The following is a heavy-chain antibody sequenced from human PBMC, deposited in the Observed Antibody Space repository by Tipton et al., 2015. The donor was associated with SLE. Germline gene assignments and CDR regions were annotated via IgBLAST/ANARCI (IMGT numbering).Heavy chain of an antibody. CDR1: GGSISSGGYY. CDR2: ISYSGST. V-gene: IGHV4-31*03. J-gene: IGHJ4*02. Sequence: GLVKPSQTLSLTCTVSGGSISSGGYYWSWIRQYPGKGLEWIGYISYSGSTNYNSSLKSRLTISVDTSKNQFSLKLSSVTAADTAGYYCARDVGGYNTGWFPYYFDYWGQGTLVTVSS. CDR3: ARDVGGYNTGWFPYYFDY. D-gene: IGHD2-8*02.